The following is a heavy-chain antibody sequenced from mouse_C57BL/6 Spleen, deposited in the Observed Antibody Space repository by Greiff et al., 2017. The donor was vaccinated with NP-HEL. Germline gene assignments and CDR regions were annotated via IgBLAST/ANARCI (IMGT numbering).Heavy chain of an antibody. Sequence: DVMLVESGGGLVQPGGSLKLSCAASGFTFSDYYMYWVRQTPEKRLEWVAYISNGGGSTYYPDTVKGRFTISRDNAKNTLYLQMSRLKSEDTAMYYCARPPVVATGEKYYAMDYWGQGTSVTVSS. CDR1: GFTFSDYY. V-gene: IGHV5-12*01. CDR3: ARPPVVATGEKYYAMDY. D-gene: IGHD1-1*01. CDR2: ISNGGGST. J-gene: IGHJ4*01.